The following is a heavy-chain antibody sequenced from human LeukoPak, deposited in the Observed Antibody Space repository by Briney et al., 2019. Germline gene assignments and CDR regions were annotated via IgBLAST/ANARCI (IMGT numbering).Heavy chain of an antibody. CDR3: AREKGSSPSDLDY. CDR1: GHTFSIYN. J-gene: IGHJ4*02. D-gene: IGHD1-26*01. CDR2: ISAYNGNT. V-gene: IGHV1-18*04. Sequence: ASVKVSCKASGHTFSIYNMHWVRQAPGQGLEWMGWISAYNGNTNYAQKLQGRVTMTTDTSTSTAYMELRSLRSDDTAVYYCAREKGSSPSDLDYWGQGTLVTVSS.